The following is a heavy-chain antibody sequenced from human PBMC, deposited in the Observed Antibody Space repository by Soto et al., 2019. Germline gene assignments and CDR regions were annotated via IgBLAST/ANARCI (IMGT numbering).Heavy chain of an antibody. Sequence: GGSLRLSCAASGFIFSNYGLHWVRQAPGMGLEWVAVISSDGSIQYYADSVQGRFTVSRDNSKNTLYLQMNSLRTEDTAVYYCAKAGGRRWTPFDPWGQGTLVTVSS. CDR1: GFIFSNYG. J-gene: IGHJ5*02. V-gene: IGHV3-30*18. CDR3: AKAGGRRWTPFDP. D-gene: IGHD1-26*01. CDR2: ISSDGSIQ.